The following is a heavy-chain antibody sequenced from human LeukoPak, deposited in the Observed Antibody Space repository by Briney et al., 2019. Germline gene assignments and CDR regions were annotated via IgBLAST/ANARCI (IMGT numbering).Heavy chain of an antibody. V-gene: IGHV1-46*01. CDR3: ARTYSSYSSSSEFDY. Sequence: ASVKVSCKASGYTFTSYYIHWVRQAPGQGLEWMGIIGPSSGGTTYAQRFQGRVSMTRDTSTSTVYMELSSLRSEDTAVYYCARTYSSYSSSSEFDYWGQGTLVTVSS. D-gene: IGHD6-13*01. CDR2: IGPSSGGT. CDR1: GYTFTSYY. J-gene: IGHJ4*02.